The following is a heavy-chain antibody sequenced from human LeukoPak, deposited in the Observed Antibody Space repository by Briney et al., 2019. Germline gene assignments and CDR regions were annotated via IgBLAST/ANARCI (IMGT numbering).Heavy chain of an antibody. CDR2: IDGGGSEK. J-gene: IGHJ6*03. Sequence: GGSLRLSCAASGFTFSKYAMTWVRQAPGKRLECVSAIDGGGSEKYSAVSENGQVPIRRDDSKNTLYLHMNSLRAEDTAIYYCAKGTVGTYYFYYMDVWGKGTTVTVSS. V-gene: IGHV3-23*01. D-gene: IGHD6-13*01. CDR1: GFTFSKYA. CDR3: AKGTVGTYYFYYMDV.